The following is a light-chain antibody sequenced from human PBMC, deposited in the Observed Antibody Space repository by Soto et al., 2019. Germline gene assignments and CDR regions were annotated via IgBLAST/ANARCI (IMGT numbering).Light chain of an antibody. Sequence: EIVLTQSPATLSLSPGERATLSCRASQSVSSYLAWYQQKPGQAPTLLIYDASNRATGIQARFSGSGSGTDFTLTISSLEPEDFAVYYCQQRSTWPLGTFGQGTTVESK. V-gene: IGKV3-11*01. J-gene: IGKJ1*01. CDR1: QSVSSY. CDR2: DAS. CDR3: QQRSTWPLGT.